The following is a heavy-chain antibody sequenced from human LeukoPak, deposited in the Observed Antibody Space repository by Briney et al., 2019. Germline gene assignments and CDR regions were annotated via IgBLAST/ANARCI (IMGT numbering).Heavy chain of an antibody. CDR1: GGSISSYY. J-gene: IGHJ2*01. Sequence: SETLSLTCTVSGGSISSYYWSWIRQPPGKGLEWIAYISDIGSINYNPSLKSRVTISVDTSKNQFSLKLSSVTAADTAVYYCASGPQYWYFDLWGRGTLVTVSS. V-gene: IGHV4-59*08. CDR3: ASGPQYWYFDL. CDR2: ISDIGSI.